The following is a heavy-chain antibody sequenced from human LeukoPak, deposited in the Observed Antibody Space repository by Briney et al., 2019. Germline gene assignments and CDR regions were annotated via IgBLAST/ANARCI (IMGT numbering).Heavy chain of an antibody. CDR3: AKVSGWNYYYYMDV. D-gene: IGHD6-19*01. V-gene: IGHV3-23*01. CDR1: GFTFSSYA. Sequence: GGSLRLSCAASGFTFSSYAMSWVRQAPGKGLEWVSAISGSGGSTYYADSVKGRFTISRDNSKNTLYLQMNRLRAEDTAVYYCAKVSGWNYYYYMDVWGKGTTVTVSS. CDR2: ISGSGGST. J-gene: IGHJ6*03.